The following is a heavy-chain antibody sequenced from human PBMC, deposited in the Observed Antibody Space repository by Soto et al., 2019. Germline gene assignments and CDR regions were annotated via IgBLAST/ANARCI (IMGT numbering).Heavy chain of an antibody. J-gene: IGHJ5*02. CDR2: ISAYNGNT. Sequence: ASVKVSCKASGYTFASYGISWGRQAPGQGLEWMGWISAYNGNTNYAQKLQGRVTMTTDTSTSTAYMELRSLRSDDTAVYYCAREVEDIVVVPAATVSWFDPWGQGTLVTVSS. CDR3: AREVEDIVVVPAATVSWFDP. V-gene: IGHV1-18*01. CDR1: GYTFASYG. D-gene: IGHD2-2*01.